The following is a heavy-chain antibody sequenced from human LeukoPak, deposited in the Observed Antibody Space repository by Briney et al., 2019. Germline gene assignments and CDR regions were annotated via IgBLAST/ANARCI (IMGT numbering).Heavy chain of an antibody. V-gene: IGHV3-23*01. CDR3: AQWGDYDILTGYYVSDY. Sequence: GGSLRLSCAASGFTVSSNYMSWVRQAPGKGLEWVSAFTGSDGTTYYADSVKGRFTISRDNSKNTLYLQMNSLRVEDTAVYYCAQWGDYDILTGYYVSDYWGQGTLVTVSS. CDR2: FTGSDGTT. J-gene: IGHJ4*02. D-gene: IGHD3-9*01. CDR1: GFTVSSNY.